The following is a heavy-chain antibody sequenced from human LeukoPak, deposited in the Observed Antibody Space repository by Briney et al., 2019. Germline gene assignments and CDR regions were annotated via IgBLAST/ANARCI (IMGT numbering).Heavy chain of an antibody. D-gene: IGHD4-17*01. CDR3: ARHHGDYGDPMLSYYFDY. V-gene: IGHV4-30-2*01. J-gene: IGHJ4*02. CDR2: IYHSGST. CDR1: GGSISSGGYY. Sequence: SETLSLTCTVSGGSISSGGYYWSWIRQPPGKGLEWIGYIYHSGSTYYNPSLKSRVTISVDRSKNQFSLRLSSVTAADTAVYYCARHHGDYGDPMLSYYFDYWGQGALVTVSS.